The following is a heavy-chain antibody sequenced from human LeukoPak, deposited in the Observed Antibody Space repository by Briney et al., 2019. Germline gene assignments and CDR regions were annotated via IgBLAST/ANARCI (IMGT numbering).Heavy chain of an antibody. J-gene: IGHJ6*03. V-gene: IGHV4-38-2*02. CDR3: ARGPPGYYYYYMDV. CDR2: IYHSGST. Sequence: SETLSLTCTVSGYSTSSGYYWGWIRQPPGKGLEWIGSIYHSGSTYYNPSLKSRVTISVDTSKNQFSLKLSYVTAADTAVYYCARGPPGYYYYYMDVWGKGTTVTVSS. CDR1: GYSTSSGYY.